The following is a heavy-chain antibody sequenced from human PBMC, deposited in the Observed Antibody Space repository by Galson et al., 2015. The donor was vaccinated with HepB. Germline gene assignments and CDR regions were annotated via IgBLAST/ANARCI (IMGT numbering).Heavy chain of an antibody. Sequence: SVKVSCKASGGTFGSYAISWVRQAPGQGLEWMGSLIPIFSTPNYAQKFQGRVTITADESTTTAYMELSSLISEDTAVYYCARNPPYSISSNGPPRIHYFFDYWGQGTLLTVSS. J-gene: IGHJ4*02. CDR1: GGTFGSYA. CDR2: LIPIFSTP. CDR3: ARNPPYSISSNGPPRIHYFFDY. V-gene: IGHV1-69*13. D-gene: IGHD1-26*01.